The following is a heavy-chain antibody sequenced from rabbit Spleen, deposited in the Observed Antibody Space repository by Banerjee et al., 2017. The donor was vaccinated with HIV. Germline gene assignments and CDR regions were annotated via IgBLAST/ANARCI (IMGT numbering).Heavy chain of an antibody. CDR1: GFSFSGGYD. CDR2: IYTSSGST. CDR3: AKEAYSTAWDTL. D-gene: IGHD4-1*01. J-gene: IGHJ6*01. V-gene: IGHV1S40*01. Sequence: QSLEESGGDLVKPGASLTLTCTASGFSFSGGYDMCWVRQAPGKGLEWIACIYTSSGSTDYASWAKGRFTISKTSSTTVTLQMTSLTAADTATYFCAKEAYSTAWDTLWGPGTLVTVS.